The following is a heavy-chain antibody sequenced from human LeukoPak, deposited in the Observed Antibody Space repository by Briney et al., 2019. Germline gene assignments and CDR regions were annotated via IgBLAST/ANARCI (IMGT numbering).Heavy chain of an antibody. V-gene: IGHV3-30*03. CDR3: ARDPGYNYMFDY. Sequence: PGRSLRLSCAASGFTFSSYGMHWVRQAPGKGLEWVAVISYDGSNKYYADSVKGRFTISRDNSKNTLYLQMNSLRAEDTAVYYCARDPGYNYMFDYWGQGTLVTVSS. CDR2: ISYDGSNK. D-gene: IGHD5-24*01. J-gene: IGHJ4*02. CDR1: GFTFSSYG.